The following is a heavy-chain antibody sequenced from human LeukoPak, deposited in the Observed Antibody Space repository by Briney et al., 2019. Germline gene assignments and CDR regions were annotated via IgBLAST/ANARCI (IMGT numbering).Heavy chain of an antibody. CDR1: GGSFSGYY. J-gene: IGHJ5*02. Sequence: SETLSLTCAVYGGSFSGYYWSWIRQPPGKGLEWIGEINHSGSTNYNPSLKSRVTISVDTSKNQFSLKLSSVTAADTAVYYCARGPYYDFWSGDPARNWFDPWGQGTLVTVSS. CDR2: INHSGST. D-gene: IGHD3-3*01. V-gene: IGHV4-34*01. CDR3: ARGPYYDFWSGDPARNWFDP.